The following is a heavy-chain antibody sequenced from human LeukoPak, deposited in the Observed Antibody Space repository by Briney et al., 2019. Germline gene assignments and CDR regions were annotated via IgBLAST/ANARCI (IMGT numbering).Heavy chain of an antibody. CDR2: INPSGGST. J-gene: IGHJ3*02. Sequence: ASVKVSCKASGGTFSSYAISWVRQAPGQGLEWMGIINPSGGSTSYAQKFQGRVTMTTDTSTSTAYMELRSLRSDDTAVYYCATGVVTAILSSDAFDIWGQGTMVTVSS. CDR3: ATGVVTAILSSDAFDI. CDR1: GGTFSSYA. D-gene: IGHD2-21*02. V-gene: IGHV1-46*01.